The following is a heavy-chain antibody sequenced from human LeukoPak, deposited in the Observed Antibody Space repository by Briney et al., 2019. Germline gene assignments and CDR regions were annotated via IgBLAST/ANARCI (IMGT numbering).Heavy chain of an antibody. D-gene: IGHD3-10*01. J-gene: IGHJ6*03. CDR1: GYTFTGYY. Sequence: ASVKVSCKASGYTFTGYYMHWVRQAPGQGLEWMGWINPNSGDTNYAQKFQGRVTMTRDTSISTAYMELSRLRSDDTAVYYCARDPQWFGELVNGYYVDVWGKGTTVTISS. CDR2: INPNSGDT. V-gene: IGHV1-2*02. CDR3: ARDPQWFGELVNGYYVDV.